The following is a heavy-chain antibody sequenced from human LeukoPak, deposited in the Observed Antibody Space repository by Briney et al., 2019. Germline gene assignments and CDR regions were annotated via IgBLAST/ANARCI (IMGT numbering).Heavy chain of an antibody. CDR1: GGSISSGSYY. D-gene: IGHD1-26*01. CDR3: ARGFAGATAFDY. CDR2: IYHSGST. V-gene: IGHV4-39*07. J-gene: IGHJ4*02. Sequence: SETLSLTCTVSGGSISSGSYYWGWIRQPPGKGLEWIGSIYHSGSTYYNPSLKSRVTISVDTSKNQFSLKLSSVTAADTAVYYCARGFAGATAFDYWGQGTLVTVSS.